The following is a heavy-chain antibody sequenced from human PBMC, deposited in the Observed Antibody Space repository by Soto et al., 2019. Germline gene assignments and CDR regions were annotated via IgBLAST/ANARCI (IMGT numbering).Heavy chain of an antibody. J-gene: IGHJ4*02. D-gene: IGHD2-8*01. CDR1: GDSVTNNF. CDR2: MYHGGRT. Sequence: SETPSLTCTVSGDSVTNNFWIWMRPPPGKGLEWIGHMYHGGRTNYSPSLKSRVTMSLDSSKNQFSLNLSSVTAADTAVYFCARDPGYCTNGVCPIFDFWGQGVLVTVS. CDR3: ARDPGYCTNGVCPIFDF. V-gene: IGHV4-59*02.